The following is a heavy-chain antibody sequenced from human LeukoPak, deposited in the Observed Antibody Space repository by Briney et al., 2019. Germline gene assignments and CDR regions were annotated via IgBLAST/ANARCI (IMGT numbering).Heavy chain of an antibody. CDR1: GGSISSYY. Sequence: SETLSLTCTVSGGSISSYYWSWIRQPPGKGLEWIGYIYYSGSTNYNPSLKSRVTISVDTSKNQFSLKLSSVTAADTAVYYCARGTFRGVIKSPFDYWGQGTLVTVSS. CDR3: ARGTFRGVIKSPFDY. CDR2: IYYSGST. J-gene: IGHJ4*02. V-gene: IGHV4-59*01. D-gene: IGHD3-10*01.